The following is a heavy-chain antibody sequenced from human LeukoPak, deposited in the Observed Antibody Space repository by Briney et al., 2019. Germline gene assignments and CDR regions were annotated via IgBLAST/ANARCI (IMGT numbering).Heavy chain of an antibody. CDR3: AKGQFDWLLRPYCFDY. Sequence: PGGSLRLSCAASGFTFSSYAMSWVRQAPGKGLEWVSAISGSGGSTYYADSVKGRFTISRDNSKNTLYLQMNSLRAEDTAVYYCAKGQFDWLLRPYCFDYWGQGTLVTVSS. D-gene: IGHD3-9*01. V-gene: IGHV3-23*01. J-gene: IGHJ4*02. CDR2: ISGSGGST. CDR1: GFTFSSYA.